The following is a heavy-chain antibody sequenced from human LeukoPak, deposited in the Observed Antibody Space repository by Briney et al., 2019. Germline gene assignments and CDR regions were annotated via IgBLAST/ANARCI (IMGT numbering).Heavy chain of an antibody. J-gene: IGHJ4*02. CDR1: GGSISSGDYY. Sequence: SQTLSLTCTVSGGSISSGDYYWGWIRQPPGKGLEWIGSIYYSGSTYYNPSLKSRVTISVDTSKNQFSLKLSSVTAADTAVYYCARVGYSSSWYVNYWGQGTLVTVSS. CDR3: ARVGYSSSWYVNY. V-gene: IGHV4-39*01. D-gene: IGHD6-13*01. CDR2: IYYSGST.